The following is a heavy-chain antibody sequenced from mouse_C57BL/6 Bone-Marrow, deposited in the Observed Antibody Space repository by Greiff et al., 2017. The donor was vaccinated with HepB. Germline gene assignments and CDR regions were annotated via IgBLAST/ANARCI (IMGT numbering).Heavy chain of an antibody. J-gene: IGHJ4*01. CDR1: GFTFSSYA. CDR3: ARDRGDGYYIYAMDY. Sequence: EVQVVESGGGLVKPGGSLKLSCAASGFTFSSYAMSWVRQTPEKRLEWVATISDGGSYTYYPDNVKGRFTISRDNAKNNLYLQMSHLKSEDTAMYYCARDRGDGYYIYAMDYWGQGTSVTVSS. D-gene: IGHD2-3*01. CDR2: ISDGGSYT. V-gene: IGHV5-4*01.